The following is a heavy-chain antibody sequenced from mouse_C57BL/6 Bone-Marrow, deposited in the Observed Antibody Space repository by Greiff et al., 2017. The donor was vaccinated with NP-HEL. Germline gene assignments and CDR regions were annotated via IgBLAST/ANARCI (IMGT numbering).Heavy chain of an antibody. CDR3: ARRLAQAGAMDY. D-gene: IGHD3-2*02. CDR1: GYTFTDYY. CDR2: IYPGSGNT. Sequence: QVQLKESGAELVRPGASVKLSCKASGYTFTDYYINWVKQRPGQGLEWIARIYPGSGNTYYNEKFKGKATLTAEKSSSTAYMQLSSLTSEDSAVYFCARRLAQAGAMDYWGQGTSVTVSS. V-gene: IGHV1-76*01. J-gene: IGHJ4*01.